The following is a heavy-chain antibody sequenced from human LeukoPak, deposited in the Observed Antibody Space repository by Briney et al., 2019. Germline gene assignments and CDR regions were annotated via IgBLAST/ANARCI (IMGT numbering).Heavy chain of an antibody. D-gene: IGHD4-17*01. CDR2: ISTNGGGT. Sequence: SLXLSCSASXFXXSTXAMHWVXQXPGKGLEYVSVISTNGGGTSYSDSVKGRFTISRDNSNNTLYLQMNSLTPEDTAVYYCAYGDVDYWGQGTLVTVSS. CDR3: AYGDVDY. CDR1: XFXXSTXA. V-gene: IGHV3-64D*06. J-gene: IGHJ4*02.